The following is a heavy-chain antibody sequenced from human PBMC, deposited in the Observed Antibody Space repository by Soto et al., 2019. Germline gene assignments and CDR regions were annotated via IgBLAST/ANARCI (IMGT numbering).Heavy chain of an antibody. CDR2: ISFDGSYK. CDR1: GFIFSSYA. D-gene: IGHD3-10*01. V-gene: IGHV3-30-3*01. J-gene: IGHJ4*02. Sequence: PGGSLRLSCAASGFIFSSYAMHWVRQAPGKGLEWVAVISFDGSYKYYADSVKGRFTISRDNSKNTLYLQMNSLRAEDTALYYCARGDDSGRAEWGQGTLVTVSS. CDR3: ARGDDSGRAE.